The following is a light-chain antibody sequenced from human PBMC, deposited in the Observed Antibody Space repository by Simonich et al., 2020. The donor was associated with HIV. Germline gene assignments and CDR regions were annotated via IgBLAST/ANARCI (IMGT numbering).Light chain of an antibody. CDR2: WAS. Sequence: DIVMTQSPDSLAVSLGERATINCKSSQSVLYSSNNKNYLSWYQQKPGQAPKLLIYWASTRESGVPDRFSASGSGTDFTLTISSLQAEDVAVYSCQQYYSTPPTFGQGTKVEIK. J-gene: IGKJ1*01. CDR1: QSVLYSSNNKNY. CDR3: QQYYSTPPT. V-gene: IGKV4-1*01.